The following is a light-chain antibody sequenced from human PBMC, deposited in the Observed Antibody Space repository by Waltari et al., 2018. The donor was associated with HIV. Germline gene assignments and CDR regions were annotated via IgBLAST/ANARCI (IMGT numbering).Light chain of an antibody. J-gene: IGKJ4*01. CDR3: HFRSNWLT. V-gene: IGKV3-11*01. CDR2: DVS. CDR1: QSISKY. Sequence: EILLTQSPDTLSLSPGERATLSCRASQSISKYLGWYQKKSGQPPRLLIYDVSNRATGIPARFSGSGSGTDFTLTISSLEPEDFAVYYCHFRSNWLTFGGGTKVEIK.